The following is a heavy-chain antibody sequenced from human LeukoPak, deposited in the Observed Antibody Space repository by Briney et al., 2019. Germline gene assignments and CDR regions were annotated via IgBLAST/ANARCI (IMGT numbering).Heavy chain of an antibody. CDR1: GYTFTKYG. CDR2: ISAYNGDI. Sequence: VASVKVSCKASGYTFTKYGVSWVRQAPGQGLEWMGWISAYNGDIKYAQRGKGRVTMTTDTSTSTVYMELRSLRSDDTAVYYCAKKSGRDGFDIWGQGTMATVSS. CDR3: AKKSGRDGFDI. D-gene: IGHD1-26*01. V-gene: IGHV1-18*01. J-gene: IGHJ3*02.